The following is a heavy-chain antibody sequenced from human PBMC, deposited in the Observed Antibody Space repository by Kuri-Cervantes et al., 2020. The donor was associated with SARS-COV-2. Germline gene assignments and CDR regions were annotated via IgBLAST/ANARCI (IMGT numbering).Heavy chain of an antibody. Sequence: ASVKVSCKASGYTFTGYYMHWVRQAPGQELEWMGWINPNSGGTNYAQKFQGRVTMTRDTSISTAYMELSRLRSEDTAVYYCALGYWGSGYPRSYYYMDVWGKGTTVTVSS. D-gene: IGHD3-22*01. CDR1: GYTFTGYY. V-gene: IGHV1-2*02. J-gene: IGHJ6*03. CDR2: INPNSGGT. CDR3: ALGYWGSGYPRSYYYMDV.